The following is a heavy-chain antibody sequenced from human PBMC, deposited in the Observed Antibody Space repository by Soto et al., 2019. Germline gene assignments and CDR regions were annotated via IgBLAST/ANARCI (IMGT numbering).Heavy chain of an antibody. J-gene: IGHJ4*02. D-gene: IGHD1-1*01. Sequence: LRLSCVASGFTFSDYAMNWVRQAPGKGLEWVSGISARGDETYYSYSVRGRFTISRDNSKNTLFLQMNSLRPEDTAVFYCAKDGGTNLAPASYYFDSWGQGTLVTVSS. CDR1: GFTFSDYA. V-gene: IGHV3-23*01. CDR2: ISARGDET. CDR3: AKDGGTNLAPASYYFDS.